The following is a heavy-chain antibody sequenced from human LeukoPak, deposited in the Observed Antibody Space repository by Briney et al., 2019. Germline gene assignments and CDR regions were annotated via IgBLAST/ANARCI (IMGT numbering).Heavy chain of an antibody. CDR1: GFTFSSYT. CDR2: ITSSSSSI. D-gene: IGHD6-19*01. V-gene: IGHV3-21*01. Sequence: GGSLRLSCEASGFTFSSYTMNWVRQAPGEGLEWVSSITSSSSSIYYADSVKGRITISRDNARNSLYLQMNSLRAEDTAVYYCAKGGISVAGYHFDYWGQGTLVTVSS. CDR3: AKGGISVAGYHFDY. J-gene: IGHJ4*02.